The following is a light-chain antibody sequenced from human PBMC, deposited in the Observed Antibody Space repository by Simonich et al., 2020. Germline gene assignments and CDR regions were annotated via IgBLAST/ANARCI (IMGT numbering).Light chain of an antibody. V-gene: IGKV6-21*02. J-gene: IGKJ4*01. CDR1: QRIGSS. Sequence: DIVLTQSPDFQSVTPKEKVTITCRASQRIGSSLHWYQQKPNQSPNLLIKYASQSISGVPSRFSGSGSGTDFTLTIKILEAEDAATYYCHQSSSLPLTFGGGTKVEIK. CDR3: HQSSSLPLT. CDR2: YAS.